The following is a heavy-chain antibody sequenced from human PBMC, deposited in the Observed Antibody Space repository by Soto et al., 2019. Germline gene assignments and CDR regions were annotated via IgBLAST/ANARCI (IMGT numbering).Heavy chain of an antibody. Sequence: GGSLGLSCAASGFTFSSYWMSWVRQAPGKGLEWVANIKQDGSEKYYVDSVKGRFTISRDNAKNSLYLQMNSLRAEDTAVYYCVVGEPAANYMDVWGKGTTVTVSS. D-gene: IGHD2-2*01. CDR1: GFTFSSYW. V-gene: IGHV3-7*01. CDR3: VVGEPAANYMDV. J-gene: IGHJ6*03. CDR2: IKQDGSEK.